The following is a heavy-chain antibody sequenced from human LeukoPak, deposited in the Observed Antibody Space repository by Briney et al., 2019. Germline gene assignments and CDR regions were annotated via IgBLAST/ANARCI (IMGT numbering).Heavy chain of an antibody. CDR3: ARGRGRKGIFGVVLAPYYYMDV. D-gene: IGHD3-3*01. Sequence: SETLSLTCTVSGGSISSSSYYWGWIRQPPGKGLEWIGSIDYRGSTYYNPSLKSRVTISVDTSKNQFSLKLSSVTAADTAVYYCARGRGRKGIFGVVLAPYYYMDVWGKGTTVTVSS. CDR2: IDYRGST. CDR1: GGSISSSSYY. J-gene: IGHJ6*03. V-gene: IGHV4-39*01.